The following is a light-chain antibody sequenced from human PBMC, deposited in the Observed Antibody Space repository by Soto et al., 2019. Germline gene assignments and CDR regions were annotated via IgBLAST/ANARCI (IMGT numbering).Light chain of an antibody. J-gene: IGLJ2*01. CDR3: GSYAGSNNML. V-gene: IGLV2-8*01. Sequence: QSALTQPPSASGSPGQSVTISCTGTSNDIGGSNFVSWYQQHPDKAPKLIIYEVTKRPSGVPDRFSAFKSGSTASLTVSGLQPEEDADYYCGSYAGSNNMLFGGGTKLTVL. CDR1: SNDIGGSNF. CDR2: EVT.